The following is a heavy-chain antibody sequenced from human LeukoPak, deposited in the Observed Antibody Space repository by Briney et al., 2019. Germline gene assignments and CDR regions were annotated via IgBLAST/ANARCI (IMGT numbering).Heavy chain of an antibody. CDR2: IIPIFGTA. D-gene: IGHD2-21*01. J-gene: IGHJ4*02. CDR3: ASYLAYCGGDCYVFDY. CDR1: GGTFSSYA. Sequence: SVKVSCKASGGTFSSYAISWVRQAPGQGLEWMGGIIPIFGTANYAQKFQGRVTITADESTSTAYMELSSLRSEDTAVYYCASYLAYCGGDCYVFDYWGQGTLVTVSS. V-gene: IGHV1-69*13.